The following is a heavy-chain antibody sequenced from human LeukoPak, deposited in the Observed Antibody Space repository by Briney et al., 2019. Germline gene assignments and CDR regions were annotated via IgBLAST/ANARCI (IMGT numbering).Heavy chain of an antibody. CDR3: ARDRYDFWGGYSLNWFDP. Sequence: PGGSLRLSCAASGFTFSSYEMNWVRQAPGKGLEWVSYISSSGSTIYYADSVKGRFTISRDNAKNSLYLQMNSLRAEDTAVYYCARDRYDFWGGYSLNWFDPWGQGTLVTVSS. CDR1: GFTFSSYE. V-gene: IGHV3-48*03. J-gene: IGHJ5*02. CDR2: ISSSGSTI. D-gene: IGHD3-3*01.